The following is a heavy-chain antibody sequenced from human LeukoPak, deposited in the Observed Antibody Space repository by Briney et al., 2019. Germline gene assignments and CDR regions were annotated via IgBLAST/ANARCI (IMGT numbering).Heavy chain of an antibody. CDR2: INPSGCST. CDR1: GYTFTSYY. J-gene: IGHJ4*02. V-gene: IGHV1-46*03. D-gene: IGHD2-8*01. Sequence: ASVKVSCKASGYTFTSYYMHWVRQAPGQGLEGMGIINPSGCSTRYAQKYQGRVTMTRDTSTSTVYMELSSLRSEDTAVYYCARVLERYCTNGVCYFPVNYFDYWGQGTLVTVSS. CDR3: ARVLERYCTNGVCYFPVNYFDY.